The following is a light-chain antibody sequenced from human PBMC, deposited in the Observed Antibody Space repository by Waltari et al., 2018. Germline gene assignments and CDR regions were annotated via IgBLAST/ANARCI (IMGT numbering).Light chain of an antibody. CDR2: DAT. Sequence: EIVLTQSPATLSLSPGETATLSFGASQSVTASYVAWYQQKPGLAPRLLIYDATDRAPGIPGRFSGSGSGTDFTLTISGVEPEDFAVYYCHQYGRSPLTFGGGTKVEI. CDR1: QSVTASY. CDR3: HQYGRSPLT. J-gene: IGKJ4*01. V-gene: IGKV3D-20*01.